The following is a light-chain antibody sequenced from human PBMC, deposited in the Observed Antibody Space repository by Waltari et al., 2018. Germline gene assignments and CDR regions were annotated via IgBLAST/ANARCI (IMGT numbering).Light chain of an antibody. CDR1: QSVSYY. J-gene: IGKJ4*01. Sequence: EVVLTQSPATLSFSPGERATLSCRAIQSVSYYLAWYQQKPGQAPRLLIYDASNRATGIPARFSGGGSGTDFTLTISSLEPEDFAVYYCQQRTTWPLTFGGGTKVEI. CDR2: DAS. CDR3: QQRTTWPLT. V-gene: IGKV3-11*01.